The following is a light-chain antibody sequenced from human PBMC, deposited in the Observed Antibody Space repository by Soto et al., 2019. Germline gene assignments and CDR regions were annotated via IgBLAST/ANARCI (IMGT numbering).Light chain of an antibody. J-gene: IGKJ4*01. CDR1: QSVSSSF. CDR3: QQYGSSPLT. V-gene: IGKV3-20*01. CDR2: GAS. Sequence: EIVLTQSPGTLSLSPGERATLSCRASQSVSSSFLARYQQKPGQAPRLLIYGASSRATGIPDRFSGSGSATDFILTISRLEPEDVAEYYCQQYGSSPLTFGGGTKVEIK.